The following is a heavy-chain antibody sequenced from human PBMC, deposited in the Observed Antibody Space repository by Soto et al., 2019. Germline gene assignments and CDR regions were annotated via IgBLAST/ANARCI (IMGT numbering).Heavy chain of an antibody. J-gene: IGHJ5*02. CDR2: ISAYNGNT. D-gene: IGHD3-10*01. Sequence: ASVKVSCKASGYTFTNYGISWVRQAPGQGLEWMGWISAYNGNTKYAQKLQGRVTMTTDTSTSTAYMELRSLRSDDTAVYYCARGVGSGSYYNQYNWFDPWGQGTLVTVSS. CDR1: GYTFTNYG. V-gene: IGHV1-18*01. CDR3: ARGVGSGSYYNQYNWFDP.